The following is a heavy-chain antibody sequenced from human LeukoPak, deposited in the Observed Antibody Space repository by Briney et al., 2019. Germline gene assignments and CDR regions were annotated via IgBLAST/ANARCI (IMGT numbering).Heavy chain of an antibody. CDR3: ARDQWLVLGGDY. D-gene: IGHD6-19*01. Sequence: GGSLGLSCAASGFTFGTYAIHWVRQTPGKGLEWVAIISYDGSYKFYADSVKGRFTISRDNSKNTVYLQMNSLRVEDTAVYYCARDQWLVLGGDYWGQGTLVTVSS. V-gene: IGHV3-30*04. CDR2: ISYDGSYK. CDR1: GFTFGTYA. J-gene: IGHJ4*02.